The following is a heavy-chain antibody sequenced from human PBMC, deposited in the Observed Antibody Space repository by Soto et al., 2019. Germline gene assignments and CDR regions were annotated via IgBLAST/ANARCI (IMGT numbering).Heavy chain of an antibody. V-gene: IGHV4-34*01. D-gene: IGHD5-18*01. CDR3: ARGVRGYSYGYNAKHAFDI. J-gene: IGHJ3*02. CDR1: GGSFSGYY. Sequence: QVQLQQWGAGLLKPSETLSLTCAVYGGSFSGYYWSWIRQPPGKGLEWIGEINHSGSTNYNPSLKSRVTIPVDKSNVQFSLNLSSVTAADTAVYYCARGVRGYSYGYNAKHAFDIWGQGTMVIVSS. CDR2: INHSGST.